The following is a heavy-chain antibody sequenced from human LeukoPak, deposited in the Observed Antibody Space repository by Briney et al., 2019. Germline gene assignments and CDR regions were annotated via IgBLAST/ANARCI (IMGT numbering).Heavy chain of an antibody. J-gene: IGHJ3*02. CDR3: ARHAYYYDRSGSYEAFDI. CDR2: IYYTGSN. CDR1: GGSVSSGSYY. Sequence: SETLSLTCTVSGGSVSSGSYYWTWIRQPPGKGLEWIGYIYYTGSNNYNPSLKSRVTISVDRSNNQFSLKLSSVTAADTAVYYCARHAYYYDRSGSYEAFDIWGQGTMVTVSS. V-gene: IGHV4-61*01. D-gene: IGHD3-22*01.